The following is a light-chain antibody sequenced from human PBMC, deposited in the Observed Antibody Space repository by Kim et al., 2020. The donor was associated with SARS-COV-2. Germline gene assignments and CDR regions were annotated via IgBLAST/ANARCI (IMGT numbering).Light chain of an antibody. J-gene: IGLJ1*01. CDR1: SSDVGAYDY. CDR3: LSYTNSDTSYV. V-gene: IGLV2-14*03. CDR2: DVT. Sequence: QSALTQPASVSGSPGQSITISCTGTSSDVGAYDYVSWYQQHPGKAPKLMIYDVTNRPSGVSNRFSGSKSGNTASLTISGLQAEDEADYYCLSYTNSDTSYVFGTGTKVTVL.